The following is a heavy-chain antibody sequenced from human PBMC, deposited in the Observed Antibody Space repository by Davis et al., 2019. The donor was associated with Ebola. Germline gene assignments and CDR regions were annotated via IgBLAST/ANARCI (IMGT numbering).Heavy chain of an antibody. Sequence: ASVQVSCKASGYTFTGYYMHWVRQAPGQGLEWMGWINPNSGGTNYAQKFQGWVTMTRDTSISTAYMELSRLRSENTAVYYCARDHCSSTSCLYMDVWGKGTTVTVSS. D-gene: IGHD2-2*01. CDR3: ARDHCSSTSCLYMDV. V-gene: IGHV1-2*04. CDR1: GYTFTGYY. J-gene: IGHJ6*03. CDR2: INPNSGGT.